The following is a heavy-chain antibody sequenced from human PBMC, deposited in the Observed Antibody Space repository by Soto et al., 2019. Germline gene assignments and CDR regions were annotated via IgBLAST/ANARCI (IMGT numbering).Heavy chain of an antibody. CDR2: IYHSGST. D-gene: IGHD6-6*01. CDR3: ARDARSSSSEPPAYFQH. CDR1: VGCISSSNW. J-gene: IGHJ1*01. Sequence: LSLTCDVSVGCISSSNWWSWVRQAPGKGREWIGEIYHSGSTNYNPSLKSRVTISVDKSKNQFSLKLSSVTAADTAVYYCARDARSSSSEPPAYFQHWGQGTLVTVSS. V-gene: IGHV4-4*02.